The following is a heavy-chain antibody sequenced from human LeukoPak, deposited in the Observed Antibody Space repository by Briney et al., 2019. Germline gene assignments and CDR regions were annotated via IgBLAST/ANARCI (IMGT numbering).Heavy chain of an antibody. CDR2: IYYSGST. Sequence: SETLSLTCTVSGGSISSHYWSWIRQPPGKGLEWIGYIYYSGSTKYNPSLSSRVIISVDTSKNQFSLQLRSVAAADTAVYYCARTSRHYYGSGSDLTPWPADMDVWGQGTTVTVSS. D-gene: IGHD3-10*01. CDR1: GGSISSHY. V-gene: IGHV4-59*11. J-gene: IGHJ6*01. CDR3: ARTSRHYYGSGSDLTPWPADMDV.